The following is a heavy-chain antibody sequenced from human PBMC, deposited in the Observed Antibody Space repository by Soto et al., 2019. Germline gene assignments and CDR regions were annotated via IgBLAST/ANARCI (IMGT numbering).Heavy chain of an antibody. CDR2: ISSSSSYT. V-gene: IGHV3-21*04. CDR3: AKCDYSYISDY. CDR1: GFTFSSYS. D-gene: IGHD4-4*01. J-gene: IGHJ4*02. Sequence: GGSLRLSCAASGFTFSSYSMNWVRQAPGKGLEWVSSISSSSSYTYYADSVKGRFTISRDNSKNTLYLQMNSLRAEDTAVYYCAKCDYSYISDYWGQGTLVTVSS.